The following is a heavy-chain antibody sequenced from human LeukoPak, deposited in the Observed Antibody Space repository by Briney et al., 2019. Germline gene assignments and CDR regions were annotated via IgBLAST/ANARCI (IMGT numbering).Heavy chain of an antibody. CDR1: GGSISSYY. Sequence: SETLSLTCTVSGGSISSYYWSWVRQPPGKGLEWIGEIYHSGNTHYKPSLRSRLTISVDKSKNQFSLTLSSVTAADTAVYYCATSVAKKFDYWGQGTLVTVSS. D-gene: IGHD5-12*01. J-gene: IGHJ4*02. CDR2: IYHSGNT. CDR3: ATSVAKKFDY. V-gene: IGHV4-59*12.